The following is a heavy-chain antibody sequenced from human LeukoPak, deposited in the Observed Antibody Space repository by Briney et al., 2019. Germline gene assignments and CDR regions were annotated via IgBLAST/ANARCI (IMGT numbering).Heavy chain of an antibody. D-gene: IGHD4-17*01. CDR1: GGSISSGGYY. CDR2: IYYSGST. CDR3: ARRTTVTTLDY. V-gene: IGHV4-31*03. J-gene: IGHJ4*02. Sequence: PSQTLSLTCTVSGGSISSGGYYWSWIRQHPGKGLGWIGYIYYSGSTYYNPSLKSRVTISVDTSKNQFPLKLSSVTAADTAVYYCARRTTVTTLDYWGQGTLVTVSS.